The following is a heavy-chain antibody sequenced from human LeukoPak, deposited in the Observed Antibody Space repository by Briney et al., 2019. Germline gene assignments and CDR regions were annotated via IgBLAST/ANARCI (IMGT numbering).Heavy chain of an antibody. CDR3: AKDRGKASPGRYYFDY. CDR2: ISGSGGST. D-gene: IGHD3-16*01. CDR1: GFTFSTYA. V-gene: IGHV3-23*01. J-gene: IGHJ4*02. Sequence: GGSLRLSCAASGFTFSTYAMTWVRQAPGNGLEWVSAISGSGGSTYYADSVKGRFTISRDRSKDTLYLQLNSLRAEDTAVYYCAKDRGKASPGRYYFDYWGQGTLVTVSS.